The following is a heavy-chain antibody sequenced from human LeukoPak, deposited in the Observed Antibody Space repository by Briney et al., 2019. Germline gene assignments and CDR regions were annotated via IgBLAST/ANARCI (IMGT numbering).Heavy chain of an antibody. CDR3: ARAASPRHYGDYPHFDY. V-gene: IGHV4-59*01. D-gene: IGHD4-17*01. CDR2: IYYSGST. Sequence: SETLSLTCTVSGGSISSYYWSWIRQPPGKGLEWIGYIYYSGSTNYNPSLKSRVTISVDTSNNQFSLKLSSVTAADTAVYYCARAASPRHYGDYPHFDYWGQGTLVTVSS. CDR1: GGSISSYY. J-gene: IGHJ4*02.